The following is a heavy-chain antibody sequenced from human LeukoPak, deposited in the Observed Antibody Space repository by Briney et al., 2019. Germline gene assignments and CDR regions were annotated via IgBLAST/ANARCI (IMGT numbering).Heavy chain of an antibody. D-gene: IGHD3-10*01. J-gene: IGHJ4*02. Sequence: SETLSLTCTVSGDSINSYYWSWIRQPPGKGLEWIGEINQSGSANYNPSLKSRVTISKDMSKKQFSLKLTSVTAADTAVYYCARGERGVRGVPNKALHFDYWGQGTLVTVSS. CDR3: ARGERGVRGVPNKALHFDY. V-gene: IGHV4-34*01. CDR2: INQSGSA. CDR1: GDSINSYY.